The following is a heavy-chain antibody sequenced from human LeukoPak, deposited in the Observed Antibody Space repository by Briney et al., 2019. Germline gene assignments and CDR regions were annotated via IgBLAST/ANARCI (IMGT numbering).Heavy chain of an antibody. Sequence: GGSLRLSCEASGFTFNNYAMSWVRQTPGKGLEWVAATVGGRPDTYHADSVKGRFTISRDNSKNTLYLQMNSLRAEDTAVYYCAKVRDTFGLYYYMDVWGKGTTVIVSS. CDR2: TVGGRPDT. D-gene: IGHD3-16*02. CDR1: GFTFNNYA. J-gene: IGHJ6*03. V-gene: IGHV3-23*01. CDR3: AKVRDTFGLYYYMDV.